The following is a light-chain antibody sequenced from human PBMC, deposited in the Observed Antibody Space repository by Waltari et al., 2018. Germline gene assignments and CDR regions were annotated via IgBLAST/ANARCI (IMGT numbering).Light chain of an antibody. Sequence: QSALTQPASVSGSPGQSITISCTGTSSDVGSYNLVSWYQQHPGRAPKLMLYEGSKRPSGVSNRCSGSKSGNAASLTISGLQAEDEADYYCCSYAGSSTSPYVFGTGTKVTVL. CDR2: EGS. CDR1: SSDVGSYNL. V-gene: IGLV2-23*01. J-gene: IGLJ1*01. CDR3: CSYAGSSTSPYV.